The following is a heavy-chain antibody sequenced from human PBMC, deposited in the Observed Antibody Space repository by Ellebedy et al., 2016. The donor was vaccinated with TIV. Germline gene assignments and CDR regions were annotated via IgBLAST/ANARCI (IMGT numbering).Heavy chain of an antibody. V-gene: IGHV3-73*01. J-gene: IGHJ4*02. Sequence: PGGSLRLSCAASGFTFSGSAMHWVRQASGKGLEWVGRIRSKANSYATAYAASVKGRFTISRDDSKNTAYLQMNSLKTEDTAVYYCVKGRGGGSDSSAPRYYFDYWGLGTLVTVSS. CDR2: IRSKANSYAT. D-gene: IGHD3-22*01. CDR1: GFTFSGSA. CDR3: VKGRGGGSDSSAPRYYFDY.